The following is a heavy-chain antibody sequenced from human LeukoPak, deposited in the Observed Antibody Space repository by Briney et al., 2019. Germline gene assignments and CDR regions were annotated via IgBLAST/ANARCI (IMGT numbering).Heavy chain of an antibody. V-gene: IGHV3-74*01. J-gene: IGHJ4*01. Sequence: GGSLRLSCTASGFTLRNYWMHWVRQVPGKRLVWVSRISGDGSVANYADSVQGRFTISRDNAKNILYLQINSLRSEDTAVYYCARYSSSSGGASYYLDYWGHGTLVTVSS. CDR2: ISGDGSVA. CDR3: ARYSSSSGGASYYLDY. CDR1: GFTLRNYW. D-gene: IGHD6-6*01.